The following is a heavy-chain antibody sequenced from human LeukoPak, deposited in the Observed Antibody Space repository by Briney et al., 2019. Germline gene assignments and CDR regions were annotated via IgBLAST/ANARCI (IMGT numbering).Heavy chain of an antibody. CDR2: IYYSGST. V-gene: IGHV4-59*01. CDR1: GGSISSYY. CDR3: ARVVGAPYFDY. Sequence: SETLSLTCTVSGGSISSYYWSWLRQPPGKGLEWIGYIYYSGSTNYNPSLKSRVTISVDTSKNQFSLKLSSVTAADTAVYYCARVVGAPYFDYWGQGTLVTVSS. D-gene: IGHD1-26*01. J-gene: IGHJ4*02.